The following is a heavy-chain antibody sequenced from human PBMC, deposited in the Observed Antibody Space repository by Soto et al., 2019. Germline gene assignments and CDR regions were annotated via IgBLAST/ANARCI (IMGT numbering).Heavy chain of an antibody. CDR3: ARGTGIAAAGTFNYYNGIDV. CDR1: GGSISSYY. D-gene: IGHD6-13*01. J-gene: IGHJ6*01. Sequence: TSETLSLTCTVSGGSISSYYWSWIRQPPGKGLEWIGYIYYSGSTNYNPSLKSRVTISVDTSKNQFSLKLSSVTAADTAVYYCARGTGIAAAGTFNYYNGIDVRAQGTTGARSS. V-gene: IGHV4-59*01. CDR2: IYYSGST.